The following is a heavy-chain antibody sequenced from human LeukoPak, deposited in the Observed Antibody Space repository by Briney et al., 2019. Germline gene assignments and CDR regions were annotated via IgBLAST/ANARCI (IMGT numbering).Heavy chain of an antibody. J-gene: IGHJ4*02. Sequence: GWSLPLSCAASGFTFRSYWTAWVRQAPGKGLEWVANIKHNGDDLNYVDSVEGRFTISRDNAQNSLYLHMTSLRAEDTAVYYCARELRTFDSWGQGTLVTVSS. CDR2: IKHNGDDL. D-gene: IGHD3-16*01. V-gene: IGHV3-7*01. CDR1: GFTFRSYW. CDR3: ARELRTFDS.